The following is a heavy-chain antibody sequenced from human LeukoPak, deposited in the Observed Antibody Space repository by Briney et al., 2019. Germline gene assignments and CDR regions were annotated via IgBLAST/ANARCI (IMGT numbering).Heavy chain of an antibody. D-gene: IGHD5-18*01. CDR1: GFTFDRFA. J-gene: IGHJ4*02. CDR2: ISGLAGST. CDR3: AKDVQHGYSYAVRGFDY. V-gene: IGHV3-23*01. Sequence: PGGSLRLSCAASGFTFDRFAMSWVRQAPGKGLEWVSAISGLAGSTYYADSVKGRFIISRDNSKNTLYLDMTSLRAEDTAVYYCAKDVQHGYSYAVRGFDYWGQGTLVTVSS.